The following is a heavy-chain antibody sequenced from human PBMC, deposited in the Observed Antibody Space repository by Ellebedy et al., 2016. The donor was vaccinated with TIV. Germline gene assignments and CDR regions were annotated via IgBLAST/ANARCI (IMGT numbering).Heavy chain of an antibody. Sequence: ASVKVSCXASGYNFAAYHMHWVRQAPGQGLEWIGIMRGDGRVTPHAQKFQGRVTMTSDTSSNTVYMELTSLRSDDSAVYFCAREEEMAYRFDFWGQGTVVTVSS. CDR2: MRGDGRVT. D-gene: IGHD5-24*01. CDR3: AREEEMAYRFDF. J-gene: IGHJ4*02. V-gene: IGHV1-46*01. CDR1: GYNFAAYH.